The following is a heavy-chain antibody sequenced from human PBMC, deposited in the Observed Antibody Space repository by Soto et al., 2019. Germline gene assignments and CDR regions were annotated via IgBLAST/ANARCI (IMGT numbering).Heavy chain of an antibody. J-gene: IGHJ6*02. D-gene: IGHD3-16*01. CDR1: GGSISSYY. CDR3: ARDRLGDVRAVRYYYGMDV. V-gene: IGHV4-4*07. CDR2: IYTSGST. Sequence: ETLSLTCTVSGGSISSYYWSWIRQPAGKGLEWIGRIYTSGSTNYNPSLKSRVTMSVDTSKNQFSLKLSSVTAADTAVYYCARDRLGDVRAVRYYYGMDVWGQGTTVTVSS.